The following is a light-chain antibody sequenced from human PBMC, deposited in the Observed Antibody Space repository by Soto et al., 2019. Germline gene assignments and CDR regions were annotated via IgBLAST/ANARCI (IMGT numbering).Light chain of an antibody. CDR2: KAS. CDR3: QQYNSYRT. J-gene: IGKJ4*01. Sequence: DIQMTQSPSTLSGSVGDRVTITCRASQTISSWLAWYQQKPGKAPKLLIYKASTVKSGVPSRFSGSGSGTEFTLTISSLQPDDFATYYCQQYNSYRTFGRGTKVDIK. V-gene: IGKV1-5*03. CDR1: QTISSW.